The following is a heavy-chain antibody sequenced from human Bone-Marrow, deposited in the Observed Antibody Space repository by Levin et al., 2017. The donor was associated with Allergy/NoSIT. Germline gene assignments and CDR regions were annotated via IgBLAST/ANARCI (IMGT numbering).Heavy chain of an antibody. J-gene: IGHJ4*02. CDR1: GFTFRSFW. CDR2: INQGGGDK. CDR3: SRAEDY. Sequence: PGGSLRLSCAASGFTFRSFWMSWVRQAPGKGLEWVANINQGGGDKYYVDSVKGRFTISRDNAKNSLYLQLNSLRAEDTAMYYCSRAEDYWGQGTLVTVSS. V-gene: IGHV3-7*01.